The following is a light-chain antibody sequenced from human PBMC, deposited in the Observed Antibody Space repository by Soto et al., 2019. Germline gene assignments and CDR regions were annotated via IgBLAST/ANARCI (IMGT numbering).Light chain of an antibody. CDR2: GAS. V-gene: IGKV3-20*01. CDR1: QSVTNDF. J-gene: IGKJ1*01. CDR3: QQYGRPSRT. Sequence: IVLTQSPGTLSLSPGERATLSCRASQSVTNDFLAWYQQKPGQAPRLLIYGASNRATGIPDRFSGSGSGTDFTLAISRLEPEDFAVYYCQQYGRPSRTFGQGTKVEIK.